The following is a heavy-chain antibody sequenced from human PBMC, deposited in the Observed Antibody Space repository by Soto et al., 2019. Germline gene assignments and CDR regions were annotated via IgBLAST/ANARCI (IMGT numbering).Heavy chain of an antibody. CDR2: IFSNDEK. J-gene: IGHJ2*01. V-gene: IGHV2-26*01. D-gene: IGHD3-3*01. CDR1: GFSLSNARMG. CDR3: ARIHRNYDFCSGRSYWYFDL. Sequence: QVTLKESGPVLVKPTETLTLTCTVSGFSLSNARMGVSWIRQPPGKALEWLAHIFSNDEKSYSTSLKSRLTSSKDTSKSQVVRTMTNMDPVDTATYSCARIHRNYDFCSGRSYWYFDLWGRGTLVTVSS.